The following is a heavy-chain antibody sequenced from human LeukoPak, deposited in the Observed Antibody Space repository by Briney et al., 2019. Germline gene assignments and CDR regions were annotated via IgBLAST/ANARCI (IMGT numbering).Heavy chain of an antibody. J-gene: IGHJ4*02. CDR3: ARVIKDGYNYGY. V-gene: IGHV1-2*02. Sequence: ASVKVSCKASGYTFTGYYMHWVRQAPGQGLEWMGWINPNSGGTNYAQKFQGRVTMTGDTSISTAYTELSRLRSDDTAVYYCARVIKDGYNYGYWGQGTLVTVSS. CDR1: GYTFTGYY. CDR2: INPNSGGT. D-gene: IGHD5-24*01.